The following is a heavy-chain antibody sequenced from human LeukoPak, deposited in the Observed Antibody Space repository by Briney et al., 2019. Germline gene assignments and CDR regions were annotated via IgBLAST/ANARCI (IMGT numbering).Heavy chain of an antibody. CDR1: GGSTNSGSSY. D-gene: IGHD5-18*01. CDR3: ARSRGFSYGFNFDY. V-gene: IGHV4-61*02. J-gene: IGHJ4*02. Sequence: PSQTLSLTCNVSGGSTNSGSSYWSWIRQPAGKGLEWIGRIYSGGHTNYNPSLKSRVTVSADTSKNQFSLNLSSVTAADTAVYYCARSRGFSYGFNFDYWGQGTLVTVSS. CDR2: IYSGGHT.